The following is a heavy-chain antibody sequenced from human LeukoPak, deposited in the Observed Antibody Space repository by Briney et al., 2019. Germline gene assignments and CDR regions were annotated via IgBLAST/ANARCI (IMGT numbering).Heavy chain of an antibody. CDR3: ARDPYGSGSF. Sequence: GGSLRLSCAASGFTFSSYWTRWVRQAPGKGLVWVSRINGDGSSTSYADSVKGRFTISRDNAKNTLYLQMNSLRAEDTAVYYCARDPYGSGSFWGQGTLVTVSS. CDR1: GFTFSSYW. J-gene: IGHJ4*02. D-gene: IGHD3-10*01. CDR2: INGDGSST. V-gene: IGHV3-74*01.